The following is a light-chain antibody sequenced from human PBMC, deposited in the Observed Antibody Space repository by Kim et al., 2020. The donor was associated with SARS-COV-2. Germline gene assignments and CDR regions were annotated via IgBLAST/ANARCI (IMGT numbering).Light chain of an antibody. V-gene: IGLV3-21*04. J-gene: IGLJ1*01. CDR3: QVWDSSRDHRGYV. CDR2: YDT. CDR1: SMGRKS. Sequence: GETASSTCGGNSMGRKSGHWDQKTPGQGPALVSEYDTDRPSGIPERFSGSNSGNTATLTISRVEAGDEADYYCQVWDSSRDHRGYVFGTGTKVTVL.